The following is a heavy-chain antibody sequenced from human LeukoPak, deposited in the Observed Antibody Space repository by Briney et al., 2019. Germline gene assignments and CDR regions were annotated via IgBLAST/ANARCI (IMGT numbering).Heavy chain of an antibody. V-gene: IGHV4-38-2*02. CDR1: GYSISSGFY. J-gene: IGHJ4*02. Sequence: ASETLSLTCTVSGYSISSGFYWGWIRQPPGKGLEWIGNVYHGGSSYYNPSLKSRVTISVDTSKNQFSLNLYSVTAADTAVYYCARRVGSSDCSDYRGQGTLVTVSS. CDR3: ARRVGSSDCSDY. D-gene: IGHD6-6*01. CDR2: VYHGGSS.